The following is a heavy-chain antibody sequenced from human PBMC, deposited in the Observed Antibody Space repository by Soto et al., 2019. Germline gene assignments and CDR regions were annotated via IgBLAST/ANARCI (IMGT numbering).Heavy chain of an antibody. V-gene: IGHV2-5*02. Sequence: QITLKDSGPTLVKPTQTLTLTCTFSGFSLSTSGVGVGWIRQPPGKALEWLALIYWDDDKRYSPSLKSRLTSAKDTSKNQVVLTMTNMDPVDTATYYCAHSYAGGSGSYRDYWGQGSLVTVAS. J-gene: IGHJ4*02. D-gene: IGHD3-10*01. CDR3: AHSYAGGSGSYRDY. CDR2: IYWDDDK. CDR1: GFSLSTSGVG.